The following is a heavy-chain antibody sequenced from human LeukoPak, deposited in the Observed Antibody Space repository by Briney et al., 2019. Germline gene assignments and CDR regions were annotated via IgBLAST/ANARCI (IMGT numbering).Heavy chain of an antibody. D-gene: IGHD1-26*01. V-gene: IGHV3-11*05. CDR3: AGGGHGAADQ. CDR1: GFTFSDYY. CDR2: ISPSTTHT. Sequence: GGSLRLSCAASGFTFSDYYMSWSRQAPGKGLEWLSYISPSTTHTSYADSVKGRFTISRDNAKNLLFLQMNSLRAEDTAVYYCAGGGHGAADQWGQGTLVTVSS. J-gene: IGHJ5*02.